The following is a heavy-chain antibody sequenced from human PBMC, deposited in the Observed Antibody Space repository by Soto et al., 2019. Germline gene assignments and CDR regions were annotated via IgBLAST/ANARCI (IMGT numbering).Heavy chain of an antibody. J-gene: IGHJ5*02. Sequence: QVQLVESGGGVVQPGRSLRLSCAASGFSFSSYGMHWVRQAPGKGLEWVSVIWYDGSNKYYADSVRGRFAISRDSSKNTLYQQMDSLRAEDTAVYYFARVHSSSWTPPVSWGQGTMVTVSS. CDR2: IWYDGSNK. D-gene: IGHD6-13*01. CDR3: ARVHSSSWTPPVS. CDR1: GFSFSSYG. V-gene: IGHV3-33*01.